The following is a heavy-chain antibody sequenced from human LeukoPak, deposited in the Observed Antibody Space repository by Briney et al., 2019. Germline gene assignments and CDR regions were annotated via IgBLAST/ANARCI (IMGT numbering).Heavy chain of an antibody. CDR1: GFTLSSYS. CDR2: ISSSSYI. CDR3: ARDEEEGCSSTSCPYGMDV. Sequence: GGSLRLSCAASGFTLSSYSMNWVRQAPGKGLEWVSSISSSSYIYYADSVKGRFTISRDNAKNSLYLQMNSLRAEDTAVYYCARDEEEGCSSTSCPYGMDVWGQGTTVTVSS. V-gene: IGHV3-21*01. J-gene: IGHJ6*02. D-gene: IGHD2-2*01.